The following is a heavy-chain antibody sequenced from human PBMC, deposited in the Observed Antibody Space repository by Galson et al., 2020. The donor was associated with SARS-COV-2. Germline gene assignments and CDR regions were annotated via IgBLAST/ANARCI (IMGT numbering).Heavy chain of an antibody. CDR3: TRSSRSSDVDY. D-gene: IGHD6-6*01. CDR1: TDSIDGYY. CDR2: FYSTRDK. Sequence: SESLSLTCRISTDSIDGYYWNWIRQPPGKGLEWVAYFYSTRDKNYNPSFNNRATISLDTSKKQLSLTLNSVTAADTAVYYCTRSSRSSDVDYWGPGILVTVSS. J-gene: IGHJ4*02. V-gene: IGHV4-59*01.